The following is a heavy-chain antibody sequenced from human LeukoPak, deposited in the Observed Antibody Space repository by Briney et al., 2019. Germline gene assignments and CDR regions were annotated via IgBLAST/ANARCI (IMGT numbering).Heavy chain of an antibody. J-gene: IGHJ4*02. D-gene: IGHD4-17*01. CDR3: ARRIHDYGDYRVDY. V-gene: IGHV4-34*01. CDR1: GGSFSGYY. CDR2: INHSGST. Sequence: PSETLSLTCALYGGSFSGYYWSWIRQPPGKGLEWIGEINHSGSTNYNPSLKSRVTISVDTSKNQFSLKLSSVTAADTAVYYCARRIHDYGDYRVDYWGQGTLVTVSS.